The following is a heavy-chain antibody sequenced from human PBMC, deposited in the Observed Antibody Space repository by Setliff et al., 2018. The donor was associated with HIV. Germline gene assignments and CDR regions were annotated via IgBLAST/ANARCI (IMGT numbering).Heavy chain of an antibody. CDR2: MFVGGGT. CDR1: SGSITSYY. V-gene: IGHV4-4*07. CDR3: ARGSYTVRIDY. D-gene: IGHD3-10*01. Sequence: SETLSLTCSVSSGSITSYYWSWIRQPAGKGLEWVGRMFVGGGTNYNPSLKSRLTISVDTSRRQFSLRLTSVTAADTAVYYCARGSYTVRIDYWGQGTRVTVSS. J-gene: IGHJ4*02.